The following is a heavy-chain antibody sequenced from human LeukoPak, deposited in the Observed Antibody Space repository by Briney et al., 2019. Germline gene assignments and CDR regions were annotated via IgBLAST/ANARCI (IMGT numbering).Heavy chain of an antibody. D-gene: IGHD1-26*01. CDR1: GGSLIPYY. CDR3: ARVDSGTYYMPFDY. J-gene: IGHJ4*02. CDR2: IYHSGTT. Sequence: SETLSLTCTVSGGSLIPYYWSWTRQPPGKGLEWIGYIYHSGTTNYSPPLKGRATLSVDTSKNQISLRLSSVTAADTAVYFCARVDSGTYYMPFDYWGQGSLVTVSS. V-gene: IGHV4-59*01.